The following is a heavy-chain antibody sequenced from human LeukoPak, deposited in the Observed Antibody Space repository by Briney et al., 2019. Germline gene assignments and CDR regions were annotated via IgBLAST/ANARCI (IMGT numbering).Heavy chain of an antibody. Sequence: TSETLSLTCAVYGGSFSGYYWSWIRQPPGKGLEWIGEINHSGSTNYNPSLKSRVTISVDTSKNQFSLKLSSVTAADTAVYYCARGLGYSYGYLQPFDYWGQGTLVTVSS. J-gene: IGHJ4*02. CDR3: ARGLGYSYGYLQPFDY. V-gene: IGHV4-34*01. CDR2: INHSGST. CDR1: GGSFSGYY. D-gene: IGHD5-18*01.